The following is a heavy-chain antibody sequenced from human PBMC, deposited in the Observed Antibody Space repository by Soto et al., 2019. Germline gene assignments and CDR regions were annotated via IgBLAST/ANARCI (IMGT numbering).Heavy chain of an antibody. D-gene: IGHD4-17*01. Sequence: ASVKVSCKASGYTFTGYYMHWVRQAPGQGLEWMGWINPNSGGTNYAQKFQGWVTMTRDTSISTAYMELSRLRSDDTAVYYCARKQYGDYASYYYGMDVWGQGTTVTVSS. J-gene: IGHJ6*02. CDR1: GYTFTGYY. CDR2: INPNSGGT. CDR3: ARKQYGDYASYYYGMDV. V-gene: IGHV1-2*04.